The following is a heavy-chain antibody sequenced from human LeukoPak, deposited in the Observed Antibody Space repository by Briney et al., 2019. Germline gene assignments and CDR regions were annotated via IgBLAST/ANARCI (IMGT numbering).Heavy chain of an antibody. V-gene: IGHV4-59*12. CDR3: ARDHSSSWYDYYYYMDV. J-gene: IGHJ6*03. CDR2: IYYSGST. Sequence: SETLSLTCTVSGGSISSYYWSWIRQPPGKGLEWIGYIYYSGSTNYNPSLKSRVTISVDTSKNQFSLKLSSVTAADTAVYYCARDHSSSWYDYYYYMDVWGKGTTVTVSS. D-gene: IGHD6-13*01. CDR1: GGSISSYY.